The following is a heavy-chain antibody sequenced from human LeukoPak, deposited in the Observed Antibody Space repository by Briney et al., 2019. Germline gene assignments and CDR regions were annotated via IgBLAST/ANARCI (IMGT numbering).Heavy chain of an antibody. Sequence: PSETLSLTCTISGGSISSYYWSWIRQPPGKGLEWIGYIYYTGSTNHNPSLKSRVTISVDTSKNQSSLKLSSVTAADTAVYYWARVVYSGYDFRGAMDVWGKGTTVTVSS. CDR2: IYYTGST. CDR1: GGSISSYY. CDR3: ARVVYSGYDFRGAMDV. J-gene: IGHJ6*03. D-gene: IGHD5-12*01. V-gene: IGHV4-59*01.